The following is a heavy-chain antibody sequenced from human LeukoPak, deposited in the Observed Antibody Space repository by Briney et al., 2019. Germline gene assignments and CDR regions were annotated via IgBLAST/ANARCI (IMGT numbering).Heavy chain of an antibody. Sequence: PGGSLRLSCAASGFTVSSNYMSWVRQAPGKGLEWVSSLSGVGSTTYYADSVEGRFTISRDNSNNPLYLQMNSLAVEDTATYFCAKGHSKGASAGSDGLLWVHWGQGTLVPSPQ. CDR3: AKGHSKGASAGSDGLLWVH. V-gene: IGHV3-53*01. D-gene: IGHD3-16*01. J-gene: IGHJ4*02. CDR2: LSGVGSTT. CDR1: GFTVSSNY.